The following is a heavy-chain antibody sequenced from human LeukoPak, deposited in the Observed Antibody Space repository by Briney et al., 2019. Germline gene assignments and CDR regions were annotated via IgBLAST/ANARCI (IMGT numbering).Heavy chain of an antibody. D-gene: IGHD1-20*01. CDR1: GYTFTVYY. CDR3: ARDPITGTTYFDY. CDR2: INPNSGGT. J-gene: IGHJ4*02. V-gene: IGHV1-2*02. Sequence: VASVKVSCKASGYTFTVYYMHWVRQAPGQGLEWMGWINPNSGGTNYAQKFQGRVTMTRDTSISTAYMELSRLRSDDTAVYYCARDPITGTTYFDYWGQGTLVTVSS.